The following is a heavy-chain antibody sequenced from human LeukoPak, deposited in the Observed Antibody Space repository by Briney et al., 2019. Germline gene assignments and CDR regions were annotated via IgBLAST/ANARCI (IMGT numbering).Heavy chain of an antibody. CDR3: ARDTGITMVRGFGY. CDR2: INWNGGST. Sequence: GGSLRLSCAASGFTFDDYGMSWVRQAPGKGLEWVSGINWNGGSTGYADSVKGRFTISRDNSKNTLYLQMNSLRAEDTAVYYCARDTGITMVRGFGYWGQGTLVTVSS. J-gene: IGHJ4*02. D-gene: IGHD3-10*01. CDR1: GFTFDDYG. V-gene: IGHV3-20*04.